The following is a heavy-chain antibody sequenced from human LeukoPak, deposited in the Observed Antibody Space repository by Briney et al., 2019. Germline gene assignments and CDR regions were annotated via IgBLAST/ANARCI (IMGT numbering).Heavy chain of an antibody. CDR3: VRDRWFPILDP. CDR2: INPDGSQS. Sequence: GGSLRLSCAASGFTFNSEWMSWVRQAPGKGLEWVAKINPDGSQSYYGASMRGRFSTSRDNAKNLLYLQMNSLRDEDTAVYFCVRDRWFPILDPWGQGTLVTVSS. V-gene: IGHV3-7*01. CDR1: GFTFNSEW. J-gene: IGHJ5*02. D-gene: IGHD3-10*01.